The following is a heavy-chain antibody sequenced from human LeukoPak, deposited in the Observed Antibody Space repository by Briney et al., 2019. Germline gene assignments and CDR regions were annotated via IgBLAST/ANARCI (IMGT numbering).Heavy chain of an antibody. J-gene: IGHJ4*02. D-gene: IGHD1-26*01. Sequence: PGGSLRLSCAASGFTFASHAMSWVRQAPGKGLEWVSAVSGSGVSTYYADSVKGRFTISRDNSKNTVYLQMNSLRAEDTAVYYCAKRSPFYFDYWGQGTLVTVSS. CDR3: AKRSPFYFDY. V-gene: IGHV3-23*01. CDR1: GFTFASHA. CDR2: VSGSGVST.